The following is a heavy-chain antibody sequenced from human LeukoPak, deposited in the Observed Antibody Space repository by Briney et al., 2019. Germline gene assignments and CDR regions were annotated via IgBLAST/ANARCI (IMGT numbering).Heavy chain of an antibody. J-gene: IGHJ6*03. D-gene: IGHD2-2*01. CDR2: MNPNSGNT. CDR3: ARGGGREYYSSSTSMMDPSDDYYYYYMDV. CDR1: GYTFTSYD. V-gene: IGHV1-8*01. Sequence: ASVKVSCKASGYTFTSYDINWVRQATGQGLEWMGWMNPNSGNTGYAQKFQGRVTMTRNTSISTAYMELSSLRSEDTAVYYCARGGGREYYSSSTSMMDPSDDYYYYYMDVWGKGTTVTVSS.